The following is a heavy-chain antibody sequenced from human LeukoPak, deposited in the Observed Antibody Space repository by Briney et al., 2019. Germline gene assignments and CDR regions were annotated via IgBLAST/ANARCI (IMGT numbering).Heavy chain of an antibody. CDR3: AKAGVAAAGTVDY. CDR2: ISYDGSNK. J-gene: IGHJ4*02. CDR1: GFTFSSYS. Sequence: GGSLRLSCAASGFTFSSYSMNWVRQAPGKGLEWVAVISYDGSNKYYADSVKGRFTISRDNSKNTLYLQMNSLRAEDTAVYYCAKAGVAAAGTVDYWGQGTLVTVSS. D-gene: IGHD6-13*01. V-gene: IGHV3-30*18.